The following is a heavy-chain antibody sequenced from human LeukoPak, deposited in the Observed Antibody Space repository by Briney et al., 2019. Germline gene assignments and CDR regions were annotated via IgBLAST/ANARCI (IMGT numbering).Heavy chain of an antibody. D-gene: IGHD2-15*01. Sequence: SETLSLTCTVSGGSIGSYYWNWIRQPPGKGLEWIGYIYYTGSSNYNPSLKSRVTISLDSSNNQFSLRLGSVTPADTAVYYCARRVVMVTATDQSDAFDVWGQGTMVTVSS. V-gene: IGHV4-59*01. J-gene: IGHJ3*01. CDR2: IYYTGSS. CDR1: GGSIGSYY. CDR3: ARRVVMVTATDQSDAFDV.